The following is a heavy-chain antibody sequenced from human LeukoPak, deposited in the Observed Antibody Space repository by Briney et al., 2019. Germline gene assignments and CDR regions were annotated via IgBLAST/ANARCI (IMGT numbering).Heavy chain of an antibody. CDR1: GGTFSSYA. Sequence: EASVKVSCKASGGTFSSYAISWVRQAPGQGVGWMGWINPNSGGTNFAQKFQGRVTMTRDTSISTAYMELSRLRSDDTAVYYCARALYYYDSSGYTDYWGQGTWSPSPQ. V-gene: IGHV1-2*02. D-gene: IGHD3-22*01. J-gene: IGHJ4*02. CDR3: ARALYYYDSSGYTDY. CDR2: INPNSGGT.